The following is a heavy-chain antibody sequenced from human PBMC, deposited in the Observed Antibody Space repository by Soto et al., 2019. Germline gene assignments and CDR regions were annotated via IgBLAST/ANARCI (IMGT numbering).Heavy chain of an antibody. CDR1: GGTLNSYT. J-gene: IGHJ4*02. CDR2: IIPVFGTT. V-gene: IGHV1-69*01. CDR3: SIRNSYGRGDF. D-gene: IGHD1-7*01. Sequence: QVQLVQSGAEVKKPGSSVRVSCKASGGTLNSYTISWVRQAPGQGLEWMGGIIPVFGTTDYAQKFQGRVTITAGQSTGTACLDLLGLRAEDTPIYDCSIRNSYGRGDFWGQGPLVTVSS.